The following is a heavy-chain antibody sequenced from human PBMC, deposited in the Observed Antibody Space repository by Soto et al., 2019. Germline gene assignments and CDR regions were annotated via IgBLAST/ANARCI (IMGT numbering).Heavy chain of an antibody. Sequence: GGSLRLSCVGSGFTFSRYGMHWLRQAPGERLEWMAVIVNDGSERDYAASVAGRFTISRDNSKNTLYLQMDNLGVDDTAMYYCGRDNDYGDNGRYCWGQGT. J-gene: IGHJ4*02. D-gene: IGHD4-17*01. CDR2: IVNDGSER. V-gene: IGHV3-33*01. CDR1: GFTFSRYG. CDR3: GRDNDYGDNGRYC.